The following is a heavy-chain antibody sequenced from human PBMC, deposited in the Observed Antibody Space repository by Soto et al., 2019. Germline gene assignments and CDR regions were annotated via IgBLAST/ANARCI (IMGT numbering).Heavy chain of an antibody. Sequence: QLQLQESGSGLVKPSQTLSLTCAVSGGSISSGGYSWSWIRQPPGKGLEWIGYIYHSGSTYYNPSLKRRVTISVDRSKNQFSLNLSSVTAADTAVYYCARDYYDSSGYYGFAYWRQGTLVTVSS. V-gene: IGHV4-30-2*01. D-gene: IGHD3-22*01. CDR1: GGSISSGGYS. J-gene: IGHJ4*02. CDR3: ARDYYDSSGYYGFAY. CDR2: IYHSGST.